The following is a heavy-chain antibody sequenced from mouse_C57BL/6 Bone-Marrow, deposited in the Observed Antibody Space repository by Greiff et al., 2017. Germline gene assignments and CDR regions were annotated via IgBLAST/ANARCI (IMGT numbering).Heavy chain of an antibody. CDR3: ANHYYGSSYYYAMDY. CDR2: INPYNGGT. V-gene: IGHV1-19*01. CDR1: GYTFTDYY. Sequence: VQLKESGPVLVKPGASVKMSCKASGYTFTDYYMNWVKQSHGKSLEWIGVINPYNGGTSYNQKFKGKATLTVDKSSSTAYMELNSLTSEDSAVSYCANHYYGSSYYYAMDYWGQGTSVTVSS. D-gene: IGHD1-1*01. J-gene: IGHJ4*01.